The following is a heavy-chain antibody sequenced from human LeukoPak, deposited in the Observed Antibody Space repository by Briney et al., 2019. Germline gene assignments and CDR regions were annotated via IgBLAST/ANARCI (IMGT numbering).Heavy chain of an antibody. CDR1: GFTFSSYA. J-gene: IGHJ4*02. V-gene: IGHV3-23*01. Sequence: PGGSLRLSCAASGFTFSSYAMSWVRQAPGKGLEWVSAISGSGGSTYYADSVKGRFTISRDNSKNTLYLQMNSLRAEDTAVYYCAKDPGYSYGPHYYFDYWGQGTLVTVSS. CDR2: ISGSGGST. D-gene: IGHD5-18*01. CDR3: AKDPGYSYGPHYYFDY.